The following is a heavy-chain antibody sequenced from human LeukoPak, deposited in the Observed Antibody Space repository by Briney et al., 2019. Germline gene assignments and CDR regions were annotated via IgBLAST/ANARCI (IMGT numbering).Heavy chain of an antibody. J-gene: IGHJ4*02. D-gene: IGHD3-9*01. V-gene: IGHV4-4*07. CDR1: GGSISRYY. CDR3: ARGAYYDILTGYSPGTFDY. Sequence: SETLSLTCTVSGGSISRYYWSWIPQPAGKGLEWIGRFYTSGSTNYNPSLKSRVTISVDTSKNQFSLKLSSVTAADTAVYYCARGAYYDILTGYSPGTFDYWGQGTLVTVSS. CDR2: FYTSGST.